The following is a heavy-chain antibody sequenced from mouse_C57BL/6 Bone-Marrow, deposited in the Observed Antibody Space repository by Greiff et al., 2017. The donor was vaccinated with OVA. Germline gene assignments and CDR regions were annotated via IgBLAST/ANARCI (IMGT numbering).Heavy chain of an antibody. CDR1: GYTFTDYY. CDR3: ARTGGNLDY. CDR2: INPYNGGT. Sequence: EVKLVESGPVLVKPGASVKMSCKASGYTFTDYYMNWVKQSHGKSLEWIGVINPYNGGTSYNQKFKGKATLTVDKSSSTAYMELNSLTSEDSAVYYCARTGGNLDYWGQGTTLTVSS. V-gene: IGHV1-19*01. J-gene: IGHJ2*01.